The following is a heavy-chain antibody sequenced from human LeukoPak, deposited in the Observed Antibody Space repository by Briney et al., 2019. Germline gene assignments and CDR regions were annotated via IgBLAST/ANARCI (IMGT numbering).Heavy chain of an antibody. D-gene: IGHD6-13*01. Sequence: GGSLRLSCAASGFTFSSYNMKWVRQAPGKGLEWVSSNSWRSSDIEYADSVKGRFTISRDNAKKSLYLQMNNLRAEDTAVYYCARVYSSSWYFCYLYIDVWGNGPTVTVSS. J-gene: IGHJ6*03. CDR3: ARVYSSSWYFCYLYIDV. CDR2: NSWRSSDI. V-gene: IGHV3-21*01. CDR1: GFTFSSYN.